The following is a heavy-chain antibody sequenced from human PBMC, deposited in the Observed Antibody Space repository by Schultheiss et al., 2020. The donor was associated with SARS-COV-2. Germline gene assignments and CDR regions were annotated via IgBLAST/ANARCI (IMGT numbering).Heavy chain of an antibody. CDR3: ARGLRTGEAWFDP. V-gene: IGHV4-61*09. J-gene: IGHJ5*02. Sequence: SQTLSLTCTVSGGSISSGSYYWSWIRQPAGKGLEWIGYIYYSGSTNYNPSLKSRVTISVDTSKNQFSLKLSSVTAADTAVYYCARGLRTGEAWFDPWGQGTLVTVSS. CDR2: IYYSGST. CDR1: GGSISSGSYY. D-gene: IGHD3/OR15-3a*01.